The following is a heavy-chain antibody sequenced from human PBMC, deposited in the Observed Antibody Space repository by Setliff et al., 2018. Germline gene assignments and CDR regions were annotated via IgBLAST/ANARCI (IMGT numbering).Heavy chain of an antibody. J-gene: IGHJ3*02. D-gene: IGHD2-2*02. CDR1: GYRFGSYW. Sequence: GESLKISCKGSGYRFGSYWIGWVRQMPGKGLEWMGVIYPGDSDTRYSPSFKGQVTISADKSISTAYLQWSSLEASDTAMYYCASLYCSSTSCYRENDAFDIWGQGTMVTVSS. V-gene: IGHV5-51*01. CDR3: ASLYCSSTSCYRENDAFDI. CDR2: IYPGDSDT.